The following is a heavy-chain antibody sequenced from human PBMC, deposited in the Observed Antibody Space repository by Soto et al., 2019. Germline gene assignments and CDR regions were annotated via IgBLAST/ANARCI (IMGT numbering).Heavy chain of an antibody. J-gene: IGHJ6*03. V-gene: IGHV3-9*01. Sequence: QPGGSLRLSCAASGFTFDDYAMHWVRQAPGKGLEWVSGISWNSGSIGYADSVKGRFTISRDNAKNSLYLQMNSLRAEDTALYYCAKVGGNAYYYYYMDVWGKGTTVTVSS. D-gene: IGHD1-26*01. CDR1: GFTFDDYA. CDR2: ISWNSGSI. CDR3: AKVGGNAYYYYYMDV.